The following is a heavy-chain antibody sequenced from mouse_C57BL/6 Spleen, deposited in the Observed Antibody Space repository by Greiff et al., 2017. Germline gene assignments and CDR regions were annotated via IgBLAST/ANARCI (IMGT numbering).Heavy chain of an antibody. CDR1: GVDFSRYW. CDR2: INPDSSTI. V-gene: IGHV4-1*01. Sequence: EASGVDFSRYWMSWVRRAPGKGLEWIGEINPDSSTINYAPSLKDKFIISRDNAKNTLYLQMSKVRSEDTALYYCARNWDRYFDVWGTGTTVTVSS. D-gene: IGHD4-1*01. J-gene: IGHJ1*03. CDR3: ARNWDRYFDV.